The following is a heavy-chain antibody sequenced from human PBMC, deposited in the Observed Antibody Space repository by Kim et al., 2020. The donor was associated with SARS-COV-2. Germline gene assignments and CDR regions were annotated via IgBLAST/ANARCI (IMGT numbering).Heavy chain of an antibody. CDR1: GGTFSSYA. CDR3: AREGRRPLWFGDFYYYGMDV. Sequence: SVKVSCKASGGTFSSYAISWVRQAPGQGLEWMGGIIPIFGTANYAQKFQGRVTITADESTSTAYMELSSLRSEDTAVYYCAREGRRPLWFGDFYYYGMDVWGQGTTVTVSS. V-gene: IGHV1-69*13. D-gene: IGHD3-10*01. CDR2: IIPIFGTA. J-gene: IGHJ6*02.